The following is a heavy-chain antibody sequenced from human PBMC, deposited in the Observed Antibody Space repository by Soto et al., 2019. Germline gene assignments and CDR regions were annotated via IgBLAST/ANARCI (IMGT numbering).Heavy chain of an antibody. CDR2: IYSGST. CDR3: ASHTPAISISDH. V-gene: IGHV4-39*01. Sequence: QLQLQESGPGLVKPSETLSLTCTVSGGSISSSSYYWGWIRQPPGKGLEWIGSIYSGSTYYNPSLKRRVTISVDTSKNQFSLKLSSVTAADTAVYYCASHTPAISISDHWGQGTLVTVSS. CDR1: GGSISSSSYY. D-gene: IGHD2-15*01. J-gene: IGHJ4*02.